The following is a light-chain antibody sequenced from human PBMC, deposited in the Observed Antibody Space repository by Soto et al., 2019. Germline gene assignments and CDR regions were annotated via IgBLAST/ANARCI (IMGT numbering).Light chain of an antibody. CDR3: ASYSSSTTPNV. Sequence: ALTQPASVSGSPGQSLTISCTGTASDIGGHNYVSWYQQRPGKAPKLIIYDVTNRPSGVSDRFSGSKTGNTASLTIFGLQTEDEADYYCASYSSSTTPNVFGSGTKVTVL. J-gene: IGLJ1*01. V-gene: IGLV2-14*01. CDR2: DVT. CDR1: ASDIGGHNY.